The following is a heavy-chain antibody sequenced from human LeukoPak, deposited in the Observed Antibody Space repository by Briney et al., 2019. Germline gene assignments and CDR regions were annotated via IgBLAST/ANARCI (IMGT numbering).Heavy chain of an antibody. D-gene: IGHD2-15*01. CDR3: ARAVDCSGGSCYFASDY. CDR1: GCTFSSYW. Sequence: GGSLRLSCAASGCTFSSYWMSWVRQAPGKGLEWVANIKQDGSEKYYVDSVKGRFTISRDNAKNSLYLQMNSLRAEDTAVYYCARAVDCSGGSCYFASDYWGQGTLVTVSS. V-gene: IGHV3-7*01. J-gene: IGHJ4*02. CDR2: IKQDGSEK.